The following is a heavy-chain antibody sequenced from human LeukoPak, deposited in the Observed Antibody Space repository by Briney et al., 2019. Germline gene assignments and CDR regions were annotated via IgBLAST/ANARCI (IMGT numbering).Heavy chain of an antibody. J-gene: IGHJ4*02. V-gene: IGHV3-9*03. CDR2: ISWNSGSI. D-gene: IGHD2-2*01. CDR3: AKGAFSVVVPASDY. Sequence: GGSLRLSCAASGFTFDDYAMHWVRQAPGKGLEWVSGISWNSGSIGYADSVKGRFTISRDNAKNSLYLQMNSLRAEDMALYCCAKGAFSVVVPASDYWGQGTLVTVSS. CDR1: GFTFDDYA.